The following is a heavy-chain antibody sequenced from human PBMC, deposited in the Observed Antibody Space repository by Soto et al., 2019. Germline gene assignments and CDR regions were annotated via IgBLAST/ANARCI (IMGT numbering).Heavy chain of an antibody. CDR2: IYSGGST. V-gene: IGHV3-53*01. CDR1: GFTVSSNY. CDR3: ARVPDYTVTGYFDL. D-gene: IGHD4-17*01. Sequence: GGSLRLSCAASGFTVSSNYMGWVRQAPGKGLEWVSVIYSGGSTYYADSVKGRFTISRDNSKNTLYLQMNSLRAEDTAVYYCARVPDYTVTGYFDLWVRGTLVTVSS. J-gene: IGHJ2*01.